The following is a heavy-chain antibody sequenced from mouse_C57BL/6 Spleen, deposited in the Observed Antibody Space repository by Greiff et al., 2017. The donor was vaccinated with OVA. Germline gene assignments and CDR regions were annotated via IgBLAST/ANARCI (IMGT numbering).Heavy chain of an antibody. CDR2: IDPSDSDT. J-gene: IGHJ3*01. V-gene: IGHV1-52*01. D-gene: IGHD1-1*01. CDR1: GYTFTSYW. CDR3: ARPGFDYYGSSFSD. Sequence: QVQLKQPGAELVRPGSSVKLSCKASGYTFTSYWMHWVKQRPIQGLEWIGNIDPSDSDTHYNQKFKDKATLTVDKSSSTAYMQLSSLTSEDSAVYYCARPGFDYYGSSFSDWGQGTLVTVSA.